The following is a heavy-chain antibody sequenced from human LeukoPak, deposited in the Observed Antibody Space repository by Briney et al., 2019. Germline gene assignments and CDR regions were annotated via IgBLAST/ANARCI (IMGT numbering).Heavy chain of an antibody. Sequence: SGGSLRLSSAPSGFTFTSYAMSWVRQGPGKGLEWVSSISGSGGTTYYAESAKGRFSISRDNSKNTLYLQMNSLRAEETAVYYCAKGLSSGWNLKGSDYWGQGTLVIVSS. CDR1: GFTFTSYA. CDR3: AKGLSSGWNLKGSDY. V-gene: IGHV3-23*01. J-gene: IGHJ4*02. D-gene: IGHD6-19*01. CDR2: ISGSGGTT.